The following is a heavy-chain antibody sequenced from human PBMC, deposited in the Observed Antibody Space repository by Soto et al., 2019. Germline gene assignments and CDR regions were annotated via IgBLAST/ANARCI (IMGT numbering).Heavy chain of an antibody. CDR1: GDSIKTETW. J-gene: IGHJ4*02. CDR3: ARGYGRNFDY. Sequence: SETLSLTCAVSGDSIKTETWWSWLRQLPGTGLEWIGEIKHTGDANANPALRSRVSMSVDRTKNQFFLNLRSVSAADTAVYFCARGYGRNFDYWGQGTLVTVS. D-gene: IGHD5-18*01. V-gene: IGHV4-4*02. CDR2: IKHTGDA.